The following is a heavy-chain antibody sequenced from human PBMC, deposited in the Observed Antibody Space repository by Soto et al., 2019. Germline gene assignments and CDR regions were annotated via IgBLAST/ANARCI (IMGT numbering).Heavy chain of an antibody. V-gene: IGHV3-23*01. CDR3: AKSITGTTFPNWFDP. D-gene: IGHD1-7*01. CDR2: ISGSGGST. J-gene: IGHJ5*02. Sequence: GGSLRLSCAASGFTFSSYAMSRVRQAPGKGLEWVSAISGSGGSTYYADSVKGRFTISRDNSKNTLYLQMNSLRAEDTAVYYCAKSITGTTFPNWFDPWGQGTLVTVSS. CDR1: GFTFSSYA.